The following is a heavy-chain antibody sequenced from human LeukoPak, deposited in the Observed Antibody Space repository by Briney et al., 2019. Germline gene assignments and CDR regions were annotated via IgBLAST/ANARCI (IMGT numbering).Heavy chain of an antibody. CDR1: GFTFSSYG. V-gene: IGHV3-23*01. D-gene: IGHD2-2*01. CDR3: AKDLTSWNY. Sequence: GGSLRLSCAASGFTFSSYGITWVRQAPGKGLEWVSGISGSGENTYYADSVKGRFTISRDNSKNTLYLQMNSLRAEDTALYYCAKDLTSWNYWGQETLVTVSS. CDR2: ISGSGENT. J-gene: IGHJ4*02.